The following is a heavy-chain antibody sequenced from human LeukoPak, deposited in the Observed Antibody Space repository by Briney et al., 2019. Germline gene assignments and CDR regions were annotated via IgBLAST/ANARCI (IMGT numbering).Heavy chain of an antibody. V-gene: IGHV3-74*01. J-gene: IGHJ4*02. D-gene: IGHD6-13*01. CDR1: GFTFSGFW. CDR3: AIHPIKQQLVLVDY. Sequence: GGSLRLSCAASGFTFSGFWMHWVRQAPGKGLVWVSLINTDGSSTRYADSVKGRFTISRDNAKNSLYLLMNSLRAEDTAVYYCAIHPIKQQLVLVDYWGQGTLVTVSS. CDR2: INTDGSST.